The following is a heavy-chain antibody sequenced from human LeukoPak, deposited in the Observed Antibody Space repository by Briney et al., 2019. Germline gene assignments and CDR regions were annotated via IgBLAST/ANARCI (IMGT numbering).Heavy chain of an antibody. CDR2: ISSSSSYI. CDR3: ARGGEPVGFDY. J-gene: IGHJ4*02. V-gene: IGHV3-21*01. CDR1: GFIFSSYS. D-gene: IGHD1-26*01. Sequence: GGSLRLSCAASGFIFSSYSMNWVRQAPGKGLEWVSSISSSSSYIYYADSVKGRFTISRDNAKNSLSLRMNSLRAEDTAVYYCARGGEPVGFDYWGQGTLVTVSS.